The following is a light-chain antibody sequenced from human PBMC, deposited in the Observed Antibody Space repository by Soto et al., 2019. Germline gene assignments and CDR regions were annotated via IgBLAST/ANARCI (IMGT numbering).Light chain of an antibody. J-gene: IGKJ1*01. Sequence: EIVLTQSPANLSLSPGERATLSCRASQSVSSYLAWYQQKPGQAPRLLIYDASNRATGIPARFSGSGSGTDFTLTISSLEPEDFAVYYCQQRSNSWTFGQGTKVEIK. CDR2: DAS. V-gene: IGKV3-11*01. CDR3: QQRSNSWT. CDR1: QSVSSY.